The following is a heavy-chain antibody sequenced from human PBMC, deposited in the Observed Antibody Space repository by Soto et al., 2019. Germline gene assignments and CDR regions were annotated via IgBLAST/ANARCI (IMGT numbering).Heavy chain of an antibody. CDR3: ARDFSPVYDFWSGSSIF. D-gene: IGHD3-3*01. V-gene: IGHV3-48*01. J-gene: IGHJ4*02. CDR1: GFTFSSYS. CDR2: ISSSSSTI. Sequence: PGGSLRLSCAASGFTFSSYSMNWVRQAPGKGLEWVSYISSSSSTIYYADSVKGRFTISRDNAKNSLYLQMNSLRAEDTAVYYCARDFSPVYDFWSGSSIFWGQGTLVTVSS.